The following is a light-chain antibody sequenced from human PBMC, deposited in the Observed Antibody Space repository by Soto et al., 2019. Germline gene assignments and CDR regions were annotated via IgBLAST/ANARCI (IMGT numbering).Light chain of an antibody. CDR3: QQYNNWPYT. Sequence: EIVMTQSPATLSVSPGERVTLSCRASQSVSSDLAWYQQKPGQAPRLLLYGASTRATGVPARFSGSGSGTEFTVTISSLQSEDFAVYYCQQYNNWPYTFGQGTKLDFK. J-gene: IGKJ2*01. CDR1: QSVSSD. V-gene: IGKV3-15*01. CDR2: GAS.